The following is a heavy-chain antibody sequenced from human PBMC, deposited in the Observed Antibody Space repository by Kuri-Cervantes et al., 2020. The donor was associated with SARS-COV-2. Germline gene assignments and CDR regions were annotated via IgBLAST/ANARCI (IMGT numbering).Heavy chain of an antibody. D-gene: IGHD2-2*01. V-gene: IGHV5-51*01. CDR2: IYPGDSDT. CDR3: ARIGYCSITSCPPNYYYGMDV. Sequence: ESLKISCKGSGYSFNSYWIGWVRQMPGKGLEWMGIIYPGDSDTRYSPSFQGQVTISADKSISTAYLQWSSLKASDTAMYYCARIGYCSITSCPPNYYYGMDVWGQGTTVTVSS. J-gene: IGHJ6*02. CDR1: GYSFNSYW.